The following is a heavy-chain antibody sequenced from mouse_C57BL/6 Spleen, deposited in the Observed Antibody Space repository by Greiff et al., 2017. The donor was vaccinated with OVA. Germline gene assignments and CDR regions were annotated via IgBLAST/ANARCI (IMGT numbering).Heavy chain of an antibody. Sequence: VKLQESGAELVKPGASVKISCKASGYAFSSYWMNWVKQRPGKGLEWIGQIYPGDGDTNYNGKFKGKATLTADKSSSTAYMQLSSLTSEDSAVYFCARGTYGNYNYWGQGTTLTVSS. CDR3: ARGTYGNYNY. CDR1: GYAFSSYW. J-gene: IGHJ2*01. D-gene: IGHD2-1*01. V-gene: IGHV1-80*01. CDR2: IYPGDGDT.